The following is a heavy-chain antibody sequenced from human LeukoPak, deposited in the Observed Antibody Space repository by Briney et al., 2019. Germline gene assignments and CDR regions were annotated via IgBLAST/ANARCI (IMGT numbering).Heavy chain of an antibody. CDR1: GFTFSSYG. Sequence: PGRSLRLSCAASGFTFSSYGMHWVRQAPGKGLEWVAVISYDGSNKYYADSVKGRFTISRDNSKNTLYLQMNSLRAEGTAVYYCALYGNYGGNWDYFDYWGQGTLATVSS. CDR2: ISYDGSNK. J-gene: IGHJ4*02. V-gene: IGHV3-30*03. CDR3: ALYGNYGGNWDYFDY. D-gene: IGHD4-23*01.